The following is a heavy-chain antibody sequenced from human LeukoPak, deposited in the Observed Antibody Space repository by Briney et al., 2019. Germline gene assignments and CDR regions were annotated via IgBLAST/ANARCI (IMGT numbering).Heavy chain of an antibody. J-gene: IGHJ4*02. CDR2: VYYTGST. CDR1: GGSISSGSYY. D-gene: IGHD6-6*01. Sequence: SETLSLTCAVSGGSISSGSYYWGWIRQPPGKGLEWIGYVYYTGSTNYNPSLKSRVTMFEDKSKNQFSLRLYSVTVADTAVYYCARHFAYSSSSYFDYWGQGSLVTVSS. V-gene: IGHV4-61*05. CDR3: ARHFAYSSSSYFDY.